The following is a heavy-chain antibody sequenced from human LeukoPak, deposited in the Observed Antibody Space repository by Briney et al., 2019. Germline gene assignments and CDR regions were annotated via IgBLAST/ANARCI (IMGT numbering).Heavy chain of an antibody. V-gene: IGHV1-3*01. CDR3: AAGYSYGYMVLNY. CDR1: GYTFTSYA. J-gene: IGHJ4*02. D-gene: IGHD5-18*01. Sequence: ASVKVSCKASGYTFTSYAMHWVRQAPGQRLEWMGWINAGNGNTKYSQKFQGRVTITRDTSASTAYMELSSLRSEDTAVYYCAAGYSYGYMVLNYWGQGTLVTVSS. CDR2: INAGNGNT.